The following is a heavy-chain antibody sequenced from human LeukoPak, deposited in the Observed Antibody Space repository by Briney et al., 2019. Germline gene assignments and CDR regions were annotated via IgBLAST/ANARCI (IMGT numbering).Heavy chain of an antibody. V-gene: IGHV4-59*12. CDR1: GAPISSYY. D-gene: IGHD4-23*01. Sequence: SETLSLTRTLSGAPISSYYWSWIRQPPGKGLEWIGYIYYSGSTHYNPSLKSRVTISLDTSKNQFSLRLRSVTAAHTAVYHCARERGTTVVRWDYWGQGTQVTVSS. CDR2: IYYSGST. J-gene: IGHJ4*02. CDR3: ARERGTTVVRWDY.